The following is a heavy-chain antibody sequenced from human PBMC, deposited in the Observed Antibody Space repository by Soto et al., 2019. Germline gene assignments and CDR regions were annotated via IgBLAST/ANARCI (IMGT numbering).Heavy chain of an antibody. CDR3: ARVSIRFGEPSVWDY. V-gene: IGHV4-39*01. CDR1: GGSISSSSYY. CDR2: IYYSGST. D-gene: IGHD3-10*01. J-gene: IGHJ4*02. Sequence: SETLSLTCTVSGGSISSSSYYWGWIRQPPGKGLEWIGSIYYSGSTYYNPSLKSRVTISVDTSKNQFSLKLSSVTAEDTAVYYCARVSIRFGEPSVWDYWGQGTLVTVSS.